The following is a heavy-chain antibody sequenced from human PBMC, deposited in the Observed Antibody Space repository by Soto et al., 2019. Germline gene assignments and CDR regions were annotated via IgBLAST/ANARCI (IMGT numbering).Heavy chain of an antibody. J-gene: IGHJ3*02. V-gene: IGHV4-30-4*01. CDR3: ARVEVVVVTKGICAFDI. Sequence: QVQLQESGPGLVKPSQTLSLTCTVSGGSISSGDYYWSWIRQPPGKGLEWIGYIYYSGSTYYNPSLKSRVTISVDTSKNQFSLKLSSVTAADTDVYYCARVEVVVVTKGICAFDIWGQGTMVTVSS. CDR1: GGSISSGDYY. CDR2: IYYSGST. D-gene: IGHD2-21*02.